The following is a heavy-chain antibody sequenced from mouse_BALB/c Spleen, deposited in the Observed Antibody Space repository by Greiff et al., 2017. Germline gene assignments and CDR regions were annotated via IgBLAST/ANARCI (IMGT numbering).Heavy chain of an antibody. CDR3: ALYDYDEGAVDY. J-gene: IGHJ2*01. CDR2: IYPGDGDT. Sequence: QVQLQQSGPELVKPGASVKISCKASGYAFSSSWMNWVKQRPGQGLEWIGRIYPGDGDTNYNGKFKGKATLTADKSSSTAYMQLSSLTSVDSAVYFCALYDYDEGAVDYWGQGTTLTVSS. CDR1: GYAFSSSW. V-gene: IGHV1-82*01. D-gene: IGHD2-4*01.